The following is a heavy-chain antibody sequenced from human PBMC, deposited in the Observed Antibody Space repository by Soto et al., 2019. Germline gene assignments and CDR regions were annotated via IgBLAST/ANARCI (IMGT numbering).Heavy chain of an antibody. CDR2: IYYSGST. V-gene: IGHV4-59*01. Sequence: SETLCLTCTVSGGSISSYYWSWIRQPPGKGLEWIGYIYYSGSTNYNPSLKSRVTISVDTSKNQFSLKLSSVTAADTAVYYCARLRYFDWLFDYWGQGTLVTVSS. D-gene: IGHD3-9*01. CDR3: ARLRYFDWLFDY. CDR1: GGSISSYY. J-gene: IGHJ4*02.